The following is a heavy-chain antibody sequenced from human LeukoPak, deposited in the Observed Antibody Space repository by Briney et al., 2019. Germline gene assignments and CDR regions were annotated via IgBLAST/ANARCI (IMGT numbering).Heavy chain of an antibody. CDR1: GYTFTTYY. CDR2: INPSGGTT. CDR3: ARGRDETDY. Sequence: ASVKVSCKASGYTFTTYYIHWVRQAPGQGLEWMGIINPSGGTTSYAQKFQGRVTMTRDTSTSTVYMELSSLRSDDTTVYYCARGRDETDYWGQGTLVTVSS. J-gene: IGHJ4*02. V-gene: IGHV1-46*01.